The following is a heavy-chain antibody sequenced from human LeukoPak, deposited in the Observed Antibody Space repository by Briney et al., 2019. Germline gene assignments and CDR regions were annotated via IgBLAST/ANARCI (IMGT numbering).Heavy chain of an antibody. J-gene: IGHJ4*02. CDR3: GHRGSRAVLDY. V-gene: IGHV2-5*02. CDR2: IYWDDDK. D-gene: IGHD6-25*01. Sequence: SGPTLVNPTQTLTLTCTFSGLSLSTSGVGVGWIRQPPGKALEWLAVIYWDDDKRYSPSLKSRPTITKDTSKNQVVLTMTNMDPVDTATYYCGHRGSRAVLDYWGQGTLVTVSS. CDR1: GLSLSTSGVG.